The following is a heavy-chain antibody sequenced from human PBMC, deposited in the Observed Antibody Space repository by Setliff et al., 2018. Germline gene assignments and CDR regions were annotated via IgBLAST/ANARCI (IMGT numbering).Heavy chain of an antibody. V-gene: IGHV4-39*02. J-gene: IGHJ4*02. D-gene: IGHD7-27*01. CDR3: ARDYWGSLDY. CDR2: IHYSGST. CDR1: GGSISSGSYY. Sequence: SETLSLTCTVSGGSISSGSYYWGWIRQPPRKGLEWIGSIHYSGSTYYNPSLESRVTISVDTSKNQVSLKLTSVTVADTAVYYCARDYWGSLDYWGQGILVTVSS.